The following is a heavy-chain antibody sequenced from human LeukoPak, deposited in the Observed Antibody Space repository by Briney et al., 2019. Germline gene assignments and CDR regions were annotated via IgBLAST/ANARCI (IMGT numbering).Heavy chain of an antibody. V-gene: IGHV1-24*01. Sequence: ASVKVSCKVSGYTLTELSMHWVRQAPGKGLEWMGGFDPEDGETIYAQKFQGRVTMTEDTSTDTAYMELSSLRSEDTAVYYCATDAGGTGTYDYWGQGTLVTVSS. CDR2: FDPEDGET. CDR1: GYTLTELS. CDR3: ATDAGGTGTYDY. D-gene: IGHD1-7*01. J-gene: IGHJ4*02.